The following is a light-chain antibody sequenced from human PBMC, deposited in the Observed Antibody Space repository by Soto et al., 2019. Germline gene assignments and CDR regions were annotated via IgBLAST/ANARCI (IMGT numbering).Light chain of an antibody. V-gene: IGKV3-11*01. CDR2: DAS. J-gene: IGKJ2*01. CDR3: QPRTNWLRT. CDR1: QSGSSS. Sequence: EMVLTQSPATLSLSPGERATLSCRASQSGSSSLGWYQQKPGQAPRLLIYDASDRATVIPARFSGSGSVTDFTLNINSLEPEDLAVYYCQPRTNWLRTFGQGTRLEIK.